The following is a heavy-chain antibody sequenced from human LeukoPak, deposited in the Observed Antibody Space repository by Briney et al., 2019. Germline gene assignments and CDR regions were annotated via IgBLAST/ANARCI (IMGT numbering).Heavy chain of an antibody. CDR1: GFTFSSYD. D-gene: IGHD3-10*01. CDR2: IGSAGDT. CDR3: GISGLRDYYGSGSLDY. J-gene: IGHJ4*02. V-gene: IGHV3-13*04. Sequence: GRSLRLSCAASGFTFSSYDMHWVRQATGKGLEWVSGIGSAGDTYYPGSVKGRFTISRENAKNTLYLQMNSLRGGDTAVYYCGISGLRDYYGSGSLDYWGRGTLVTVSS.